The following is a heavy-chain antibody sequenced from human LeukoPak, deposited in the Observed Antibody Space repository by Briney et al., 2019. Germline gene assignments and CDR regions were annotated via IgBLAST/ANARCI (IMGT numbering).Heavy chain of an antibody. CDR3: ARDWGGGGFDAFDI. D-gene: IGHD2-21*01. Sequence: ASVTVSCKASGYTFTTYYMHWVRQVPGQGLEWMGIINPGGGSANYAQKVQGRVTMTRDTSTSTVYMELSSLRSEDTAVYYCARDWGGGGFDAFDIWGQGTMVTVSS. J-gene: IGHJ3*02. CDR1: GYTFTTYY. V-gene: IGHV1-46*01. CDR2: INPGGGSA.